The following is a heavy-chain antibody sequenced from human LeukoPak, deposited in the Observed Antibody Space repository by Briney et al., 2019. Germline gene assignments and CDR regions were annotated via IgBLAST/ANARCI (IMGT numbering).Heavy chain of an antibody. J-gene: IGHJ4*02. V-gene: IGHV4-59*01. Sequence: SETLSLTCTVSGGSNSSYYWNGIRQPPGKGLEWIAYIYYSGNTNYNPSLKSRVTISVDTSKNQFSLKLSSVTAADTAVYYCARDVGATPGYFDYWGQGTLVTVS. CDR1: GGSNSSYY. CDR3: ARDVGATPGYFDY. CDR2: IYYSGNT. D-gene: IGHD1-26*01.